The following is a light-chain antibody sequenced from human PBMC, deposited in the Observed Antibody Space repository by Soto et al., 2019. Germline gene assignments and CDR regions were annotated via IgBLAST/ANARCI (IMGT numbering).Light chain of an antibody. CDR3: MQALQTPPT. CDR1: QSLLHSNGYNY. J-gene: IGKJ4*01. Sequence: DIVMTQSPLSLPVTPGEPASISCRSSQSLLHSNGYNYLDWYLQKPGQSPQLLIYLGSNRAAGVPERFSGSGSGTDFTLKISRGEAEDVGVSYCMQALQTPPTFGGGTKVEIK. CDR2: LGS. V-gene: IGKV2-28*01.